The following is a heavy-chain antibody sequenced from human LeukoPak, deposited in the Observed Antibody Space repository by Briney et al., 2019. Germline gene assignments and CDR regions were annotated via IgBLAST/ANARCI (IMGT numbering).Heavy chain of an antibody. CDR1: GASINNNF. CDR2: IYSSGSA. Sequence: PETLSLTCTVSGASINNNFWTWLRQPPGKGLEWIGYIYSSGSANYNPSLKSRVIISGDTSKNQISLNLTSVTAADTAVYFCARHRDYYDTWGHGTLVTVSS. D-gene: IGHD3-22*01. CDR3: ARHRDYYDT. J-gene: IGHJ4*01. V-gene: IGHV4-59*08.